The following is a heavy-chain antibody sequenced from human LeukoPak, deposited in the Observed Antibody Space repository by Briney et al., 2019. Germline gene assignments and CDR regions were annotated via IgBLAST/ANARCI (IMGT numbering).Heavy chain of an antibody. V-gene: IGHV4-30-4*08. CDR2: IYYSGST. D-gene: IGHD3-22*01. CDR1: GYSISSGYY. CDR3: ARAPYYYDSSGYPDAFDI. J-gene: IGHJ3*02. Sequence: SETLSLTCTVSGYSISSGYYWSWIRQPPGKGLEWIGYIYYSGSTYYNPSLKSRVTISVDTSKNQFSLKLGSVTAADTAVYYCARAPYYYDSSGYPDAFDIWGQGTMVTVSS.